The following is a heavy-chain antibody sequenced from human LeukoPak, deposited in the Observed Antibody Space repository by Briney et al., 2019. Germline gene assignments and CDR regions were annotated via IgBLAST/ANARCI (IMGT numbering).Heavy chain of an antibody. CDR2: IYNSGAKV. Sequence: GGSLRLSCAVSGLTFSTYSMTWVRQGPGKGLEWVSSIYNSGAKVFYADSVKGRFTISRDNYKNMLYLQMNSLRVEDTAVYYCAKDVAPDSGWDLDYWGQGTLVTVSS. CDR3: AKDVAPDSGWDLDY. D-gene: IGHD6-19*01. V-gene: IGHV3-23*01. J-gene: IGHJ4*02. CDR1: GLTFSTYS.